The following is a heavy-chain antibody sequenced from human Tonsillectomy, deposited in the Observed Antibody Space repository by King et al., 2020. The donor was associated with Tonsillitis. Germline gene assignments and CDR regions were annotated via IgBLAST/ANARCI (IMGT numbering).Heavy chain of an antibody. CDR3: ARESVAAWGAFDI. D-gene: IGHD2-15*01. Sequence: VQLVESGGGLVQPGGSLRLSCAASGFTFSSYWMHWVRQAPGKGLVWVSRINSDGSSTRYADSVKGRFTISRDNAKNTLYLQMNSLRAEDTAVYYCARESVAAWGAFDIWGQGTMVTVSS. J-gene: IGHJ3*02. CDR1: GFTFSSYW. CDR2: INSDGSST. V-gene: IGHV3-74*01.